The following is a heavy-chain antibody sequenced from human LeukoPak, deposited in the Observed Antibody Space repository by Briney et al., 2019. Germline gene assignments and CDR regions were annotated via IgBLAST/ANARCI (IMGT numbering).Heavy chain of an antibody. D-gene: IGHD4-11*01. V-gene: IGHV3-48*01. Sequence: GGSLRLSCAASGFTFSSNSMNWVRQAPGKELEWVSYISSSSSTIYYADSVKGRFTISRDNAKNSLYLQMNSLRAEDTAVYYCARATVTLYYYYYYYMDVWGKGTTVTVSS. CDR1: GFTFSSNS. CDR2: ISSSSSTI. CDR3: ARATVTLYYYYYYYMDV. J-gene: IGHJ6*03.